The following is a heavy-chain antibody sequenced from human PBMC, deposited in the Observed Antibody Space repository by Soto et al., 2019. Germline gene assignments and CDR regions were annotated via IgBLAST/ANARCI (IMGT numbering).Heavy chain of an antibody. J-gene: IGHJ3*02. CDR1: GFTFSSYA. Sequence: GGSLRLSCAASGFTFSSYAMSWVRQAPGKGLEWVSAISGSGGSTYYADSVKGRFTISRDNSKNTLYLQMNSLRAEDTAVYYCAKDSGRGYSYGFASDIWGQGTMVTVSS. V-gene: IGHV3-23*01. D-gene: IGHD5-18*01. CDR2: ISGSGGST. CDR3: AKDSGRGYSYGFASDI.